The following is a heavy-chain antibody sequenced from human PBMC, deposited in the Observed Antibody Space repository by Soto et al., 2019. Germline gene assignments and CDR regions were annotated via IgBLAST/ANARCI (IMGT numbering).Heavy chain of an antibody. CDR3: AKDRRQQQIWESYYFDY. Sequence: GGSLRLSCAASGFTFSSYAMSWVRQAPGKGLEWVSAISGSGGSTYYADSVKGRFTISRDNSKNTLYLQMNSLRAEDTAVYYCAKDRRQQQIWESYYFDYWGQGTLVTVSS. D-gene: IGHD3-16*01. J-gene: IGHJ4*02. CDR1: GFTFSSYA. V-gene: IGHV3-23*01. CDR2: ISGSGGST.